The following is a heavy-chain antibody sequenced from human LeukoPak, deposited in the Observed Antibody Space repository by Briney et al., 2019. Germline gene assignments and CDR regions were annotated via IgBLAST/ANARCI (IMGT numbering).Heavy chain of an antibody. V-gene: IGHV4-34*01. Sequence: SETLSLTCAVYGGSFSGYYWSWIRQPPGKGLEWIGEINHSGSTNYNPSLKSRVTISVDTSKNQFSLKLSSVTAADTAVYYCARGGYYDFWSGYYSRRYYFDYWGQGTLVTVSS. D-gene: IGHD3-3*01. CDR3: ARGGYYDFWSGYYSRRYYFDY. CDR1: GGSFSGYY. CDR2: INHSGST. J-gene: IGHJ4*02.